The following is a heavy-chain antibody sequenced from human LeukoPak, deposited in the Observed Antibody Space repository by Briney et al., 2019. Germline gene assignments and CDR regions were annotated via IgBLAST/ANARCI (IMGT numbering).Heavy chain of an antibody. V-gene: IGHV4-34*01. Sequence: SETLSLTCAVSGGSFSAYFWTWIRQPPGKGLEWIGEIYHSGITNYNPSLKSRVTISVDTSKNQFSLKLSSVTAADTAVYYCARDQYSWKYWGQGTLVTVSS. D-gene: IGHD1-20*01. CDR3: ARDQYSWKY. J-gene: IGHJ4*02. CDR2: IYHSGIT. CDR1: GGSFSAYF.